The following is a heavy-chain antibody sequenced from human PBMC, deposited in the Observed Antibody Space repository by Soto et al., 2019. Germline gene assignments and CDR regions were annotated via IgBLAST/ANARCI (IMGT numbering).Heavy chain of an antibody. CDR1: GFSFSTYS. CDR3: SRDAADDYISDGMDV. V-gene: IGHV3-21*01. J-gene: IGHJ6*02. Sequence: PGGSLRLSCAASGFSFSTYSMNWVRQAPGKGLEWVSSLGSNTVYIYYADSVKGRFTISRDNAKNSLYLQMNSLRAEDTAVYYCSRDAADDYISDGMDVWGQGTTVTVS. D-gene: IGHD4-4*01. CDR2: LGSNTVYI.